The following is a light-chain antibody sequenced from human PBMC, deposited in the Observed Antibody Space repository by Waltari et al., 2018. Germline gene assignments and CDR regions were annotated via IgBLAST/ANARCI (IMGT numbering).Light chain of an antibody. V-gene: IGKV4-1*01. CDR3: KQYYTTPHT. CDR1: QSVLYSSNNSNY. CDR2: WAS. J-gene: IGKJ4*01. Sequence: DIVMTQSPDSLAVSLGERATINCKSSQSVLYSSNNSNYLTWYQQKPGQPPKLLIYWASIRESGVPDRFSGSGSGTDFTLTISILQAEDVAVYYCKQYYTTPHTVGGGTKVEIK.